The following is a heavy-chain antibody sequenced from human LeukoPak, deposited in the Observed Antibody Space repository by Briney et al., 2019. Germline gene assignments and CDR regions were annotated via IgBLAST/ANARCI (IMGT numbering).Heavy chain of an antibody. D-gene: IGHD2-2*01. J-gene: IGHJ4*02. V-gene: IGHV4-39*07. CDR3: ARSGVVTLLFDY. CDR1: GGSISSSSYY. CDR2: IYYSGST. Sequence: SETLSLTCTVSGGSISSSSYYWGWIRQPPGKGLEWIGSIYYSGSTYYNPSLKSRVTISVDTFKNQFSLKLSSVTAADTAVYYCARSGVVTLLFDYWGQGTLVTVSS.